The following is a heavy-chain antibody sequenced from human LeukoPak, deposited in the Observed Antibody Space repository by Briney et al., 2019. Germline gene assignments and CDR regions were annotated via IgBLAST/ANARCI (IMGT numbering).Heavy chain of an antibody. V-gene: IGHV4-4*07. CDR3: ARERYNWNYEAAFDI. CDR1: GGSISSYY. D-gene: IGHD1-7*01. CDR2: IYTSGST. J-gene: IGHJ3*02. Sequence: PSETLSLTCTVSGGSISSYYWSWIRQPAGKGLEWIGRIYTSGSTNYNPSLKSRVTMSVDTSKNQFSLKLSSVTAADTAVYYCARERYNWNYEAAFDIWGQGTMVTVSS.